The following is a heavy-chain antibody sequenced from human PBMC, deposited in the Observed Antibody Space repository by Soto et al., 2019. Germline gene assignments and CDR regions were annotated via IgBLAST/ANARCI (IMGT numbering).Heavy chain of an antibody. D-gene: IGHD5-18*01. CDR3: ATGWDTAKDGY. Sequence: VQLVESGGGLIQPGGSLRLSCAASGFTVSSNHMTWVRQAPGGGPEWVSTIYYSGNTFYADSVRGRFTISRDNSKNMLYLQMNSRRAEDTALYYCATGWDTAKDGYWGQGTLVPVSS. V-gene: IGHV3-53*01. J-gene: IGHJ4*02. CDR1: GFTVSSNH. CDR2: IYYSGNT.